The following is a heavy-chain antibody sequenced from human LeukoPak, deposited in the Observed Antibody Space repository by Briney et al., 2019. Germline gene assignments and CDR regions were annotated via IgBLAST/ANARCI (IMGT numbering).Heavy chain of an antibody. CDR3: ARHVVVAATGDWFDP. D-gene: IGHD2-15*01. CDR1: GGSISSSSYY. CDR2: IYYSGST. V-gene: IGHV4-39*01. J-gene: IGHJ5*02. Sequence: PSETLSLTCTVSGGSISSSSYYWGWIRQPPGKGLEWIGSIYYSGSTYYNPSLKSRVTISVDTSKNQFSLKLSSVTAADTAVYYCARHVVVAATGDWFDPWGQGILVTVSS.